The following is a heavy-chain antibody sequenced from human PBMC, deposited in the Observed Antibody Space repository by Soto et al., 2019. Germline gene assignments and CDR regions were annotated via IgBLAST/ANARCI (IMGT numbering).Heavy chain of an antibody. V-gene: IGHV3-53*01. Sequence: GGSLRLSCAASGFTVSGNYMSWVRQAPGKGLEWVSVIYSGGSTYYADSVKGRFTISRDNSKNTLYLQMNSLRAEDTAVYYCAREGTTVTGYYGMDVWGQGPTVTVSS. CDR2: IYSGGST. D-gene: IGHD4-4*01. CDR3: AREGTTVTGYYGMDV. J-gene: IGHJ6*02. CDR1: GFTVSGNY.